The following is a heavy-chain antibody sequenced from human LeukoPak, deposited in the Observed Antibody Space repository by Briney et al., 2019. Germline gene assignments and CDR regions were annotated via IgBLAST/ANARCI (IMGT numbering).Heavy chain of an antibody. V-gene: IGHV4-59*01. D-gene: IGHD5-18*01. CDR3: ARTTEGGYTYGYFYYYYMDV. CDR2: IYYSGST. Sequence: SETLSLTCTVSGGSIGSYYWSWIRQPPGKGLEWIGYIYYSGSTNYNPSLKSRVTISVDTSKNQFSLKLSSVTAADTAVYYCARTTEGGYTYGYFYYYYMDVWGKGTTVTISS. CDR1: GGSIGSYY. J-gene: IGHJ6*03.